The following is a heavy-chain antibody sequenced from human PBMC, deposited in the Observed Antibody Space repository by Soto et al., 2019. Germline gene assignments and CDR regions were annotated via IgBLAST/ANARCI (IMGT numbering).Heavy chain of an antibody. Sequence: GASAKVSCEASGYTLTSYAMHWVRQAHRQRLEWMGWINAGNGNTKYSQKFQGRVTITRDTSASTAYMELSSLRSEDTAVYYCARGTDDYVWGSYRHDAFDIWGQGTTVTVS. CDR1: GYTLTSYA. J-gene: IGHJ3*02. D-gene: IGHD3-16*02. CDR2: INAGNGNT. CDR3: ARGTDDYVWGSYRHDAFDI. V-gene: IGHV1-3*01.